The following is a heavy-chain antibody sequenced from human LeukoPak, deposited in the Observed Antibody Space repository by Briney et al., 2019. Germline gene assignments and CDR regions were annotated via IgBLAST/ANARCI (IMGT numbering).Heavy chain of an antibody. D-gene: IGHD4-11*01. CDR3: AKTHSHFPPYFDY. CDR1: GGSISTYNW. J-gene: IGHJ4*02. V-gene: IGHV4-4*02. CDR2: IFYSGSI. Sequence: SETLSLTCAVSGGSISTYNWWSWVRQPPGKGLEWIGEIFYSGSINYNPSLKSRVTLSLDKSKNQFSLQLSSVTAADTARYYCAKTHSHFPPYFDYWGQGTLVIVSS.